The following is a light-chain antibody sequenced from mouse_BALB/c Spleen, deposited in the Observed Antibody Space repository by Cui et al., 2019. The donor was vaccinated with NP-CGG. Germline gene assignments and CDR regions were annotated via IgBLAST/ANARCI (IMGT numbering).Light chain of an antibody. J-gene: IGLJ1*01. CDR1: NGAVTTSNY. Sequence: QAVVTQESALTTSTGETVTLTYRSSNGAVTTSNYANWIQEKPDHLFTGLIGGTKSRAPGVPARFSGSLIGDKAALTITGAQTEDEAIYFCALWYSNHWVFGGGTKLTVL. CDR2: GTK. CDR3: ALWYSNHWV. V-gene: IGLV1*01.